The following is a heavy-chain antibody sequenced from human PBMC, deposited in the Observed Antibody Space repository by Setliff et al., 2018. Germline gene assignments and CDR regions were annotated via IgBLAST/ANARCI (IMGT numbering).Heavy chain of an antibody. CDR3: AKHGEESKVTTYLAS. D-gene: IGHD4-17*01. CDR1: GDSISSGTYY. J-gene: IGHJ5*02. CDR2: RYYSGHT. Sequence: TLSLTCTVSGDSISSGTYYWGWIRQPPGKGLEWIGSRYYSGHTYYNPSLKSRVAMSVDKAKNQLSLNLRSVSAADTAIYYCAKHGEESKVTTYLASWGQGTLVTVSS. V-gene: IGHV4-39*01.